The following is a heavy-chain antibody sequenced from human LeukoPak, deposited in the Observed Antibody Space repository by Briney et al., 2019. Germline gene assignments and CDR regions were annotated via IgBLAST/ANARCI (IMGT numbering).Heavy chain of an antibody. CDR3: ARFGVSAGADS. CDR1: GGSIKTYY. J-gene: IGHJ5*01. V-gene: IGHV4-59*01. Sequence: SETLSLTCTVSGGSIKTYYLNWIRQPPGKGLECICFIYYSGSTNYNPSLKSRVTISGDTSKTQFSLKLSSVTAADTAVYNCARFGVSAGADSWGQGILVTVSS. D-gene: IGHD2-21*02. CDR2: IYYSGST.